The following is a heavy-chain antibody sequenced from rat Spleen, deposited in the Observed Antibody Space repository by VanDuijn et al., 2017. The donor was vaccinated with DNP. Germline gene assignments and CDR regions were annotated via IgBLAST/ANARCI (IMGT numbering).Heavy chain of an antibody. Sequence: QVQLKESGPGLVEPSQTLSLTCAVSGFSLTSYGVSWVRQPPGKGLEWIAGMSSDGHTYYNSALKSRLSISRDTSKSQVFLKMNSLQTEDTAMYFCARNNYFDYWGQGVMVTVSS. CDR1: GFSLTSYG. CDR2: MSSDGHT. J-gene: IGHJ2*01. CDR3: ARNNYFDY. V-gene: IGHV2S8*01.